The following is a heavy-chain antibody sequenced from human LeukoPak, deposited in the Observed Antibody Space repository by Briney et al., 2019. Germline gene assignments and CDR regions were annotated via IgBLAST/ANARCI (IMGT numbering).Heavy chain of an antibody. CDR3: ARDTGYFGSGGFDY. Sequence: SQTLSLTCTVSGGSISSGSYYWSWIRQPAGKGLEWIGRIYTSGSTYYNPSLKSRISMSVDTSENQISLKLSSITAADTAVYYCARDTGYFGSGGFDYWGQGTLVTVSS. CDR2: IYTSGST. V-gene: IGHV4-61*02. D-gene: IGHD3-10*01. CDR1: GGSISSGSYY. J-gene: IGHJ4*02.